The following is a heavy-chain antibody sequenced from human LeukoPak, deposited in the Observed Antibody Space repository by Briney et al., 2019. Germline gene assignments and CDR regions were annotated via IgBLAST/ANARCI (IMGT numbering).Heavy chain of an antibody. J-gene: IGHJ4*02. CDR3: ARGVTSDY. V-gene: IGHV4-59*01. CDR1: GGSISSYY. Sequence: SETLSLTYSVSGGSISSYYWSWIRQPPGKGLEWIGYIYYSGSTNYNPSLKSRVTISVHTSKNQFSLKLNSVTAADTAVYYCARGVTSDYWGQGTLVTVSS. D-gene: IGHD5-18*01. CDR2: IYYSGST.